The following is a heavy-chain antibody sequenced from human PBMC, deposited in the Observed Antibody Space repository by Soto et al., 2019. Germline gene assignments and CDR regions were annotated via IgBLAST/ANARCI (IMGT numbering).Heavy chain of an antibody. V-gene: IGHV4-59*01. CDR3: ARDERLVYGDSYYYYGLDV. J-gene: IGHJ6*02. CDR1: GGSIRSYY. D-gene: IGHD4-17*01. CDR2: IYYSGST. Sequence: SETLSLTCTGSGGSIRSYYWSWIRQPPGKGLEWIGYIYYSGSTNYSPSLKSRVTISVDTSKNQFSLKLSSVTAADTAVYYCARDERLVYGDSYYYYGLDVWGQGATVTVSS.